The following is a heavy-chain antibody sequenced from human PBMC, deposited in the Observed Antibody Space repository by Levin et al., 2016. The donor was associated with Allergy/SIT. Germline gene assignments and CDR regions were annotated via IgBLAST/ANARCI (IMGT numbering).Heavy chain of an antibody. J-gene: IGHJ4*02. Sequence: WVRQAPGQGLEWMGWINPNSGGTNYAQKFQGRVTMTRDTSISTAYMELSRLRSDDTAVYYCARDTSSGWIYFDYWGQGTLVTVSS. CDR3: ARDTSSGWIYFDY. D-gene: IGHD6-19*01. V-gene: IGHV1-2*02. CDR2: INPNSGGT.